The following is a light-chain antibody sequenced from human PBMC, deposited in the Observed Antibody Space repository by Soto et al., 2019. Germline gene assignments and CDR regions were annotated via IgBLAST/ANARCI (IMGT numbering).Light chain of an antibody. Sequence: EIVLTQSPGTLSLSPGERATLSCRASQSVSGRYLAWYQQKPGQAPRPLIEGASSRAAGIPDRFSGSESGPDFTLTISRVEPEDFAVYYCQQYESSPHNFGPGTRVEI. J-gene: IGKJ3*01. CDR2: GAS. CDR1: QSVSGRY. CDR3: QQYESSPHN. V-gene: IGKV3-20*01.